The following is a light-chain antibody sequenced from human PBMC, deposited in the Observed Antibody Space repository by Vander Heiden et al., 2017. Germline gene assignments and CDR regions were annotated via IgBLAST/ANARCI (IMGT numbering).Light chain of an antibody. V-gene: IGKV2-28*01. J-gene: IGKJ2*02. CDR3: MQALQTPWT. CDR1: QSLLHSNGYNY. Sequence: DIVMTKSPLFLLVTSGEPASISCRSSQSLLHSNGYNYLDWYLQKPGQSPQLLIYLGSNRASEVPDRFSGSGSGTDFTLKISRVEAEDIGVYYCMQALQTPWTFGQGTKLEIK. CDR2: LGS.